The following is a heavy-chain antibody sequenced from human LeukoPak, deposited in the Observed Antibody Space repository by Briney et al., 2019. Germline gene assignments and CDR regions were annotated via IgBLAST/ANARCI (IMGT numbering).Heavy chain of an antibody. D-gene: IGHD3-10*01. J-gene: IGHJ4*02. CDR3: ARENTMVRAALGRDYFDY. CDR2: IKQDGSEK. Sequence: GGSLRLSCAASGFTFSSYWMSWVRQAPGKGLEWVANIKQDGSEKYYVDSVKGRFTISRDNAKNSLYLQMNSLRAQATAVYYCARENTMVRAALGRDYFDYWGQGTLVTVSS. CDR1: GFTFSSYW. V-gene: IGHV3-7*03.